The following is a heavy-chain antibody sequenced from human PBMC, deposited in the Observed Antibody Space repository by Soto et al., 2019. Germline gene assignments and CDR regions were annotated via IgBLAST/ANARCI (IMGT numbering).Heavy chain of an antibody. CDR3: ARDVGDILIGYYYFDY. D-gene: IGHD3-9*01. J-gene: IGHJ4*02. Sequence: GGSLRLSCAASGFTFSSYWMSWVRQAPGKGLEWVANIKQDGSEKYYVDSVKGRFTISRDNAKNSLYLQMNSLRAEDTAVYYCARDVGDILIGYYYFDYWGQGTLVTVSS. CDR2: IKQDGSEK. CDR1: GFTFSSYW. V-gene: IGHV3-7*01.